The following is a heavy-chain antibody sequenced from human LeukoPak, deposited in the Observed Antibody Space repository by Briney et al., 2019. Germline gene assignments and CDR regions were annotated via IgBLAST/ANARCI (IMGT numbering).Heavy chain of an antibody. CDR2: ISSSGRYI. CDR1: GFTFRNFG. V-gene: IGHV3-21*01. D-gene: IGHD2-15*01. J-gene: IGHJ5*02. Sequence: GGSLRLSCAASGFTFRNFGMNWVRQAPGKGLEWVSSISSSGRYIYYADSVKGRFTISRDNAKNLLYLEMNSLRAEDTAVYYCAREIVVVVAAPGRWFDPWGQGTLVTVSS. CDR3: AREIVVVVAAPGRWFDP.